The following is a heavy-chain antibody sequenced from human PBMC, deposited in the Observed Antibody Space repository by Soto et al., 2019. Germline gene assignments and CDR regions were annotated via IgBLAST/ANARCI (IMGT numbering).Heavy chain of an antibody. V-gene: IGHV3-48*01. Sequence: EVQLVESGGGLVQPGGSLRLSCATSGFILSDCAMNWVRQAPGKGLEWVSYISSSSSVIDYADSVKCRLTVSRDNARNSLYLQMNSLRAEDTAVYYCARDLSWGSNWYYYMDVWGKGTTVTVSS. CDR1: GFILSDCA. D-gene: IGHD7-27*01. J-gene: IGHJ6*03. CDR2: ISSSSSVI. CDR3: ARDLSWGSNWYYYMDV.